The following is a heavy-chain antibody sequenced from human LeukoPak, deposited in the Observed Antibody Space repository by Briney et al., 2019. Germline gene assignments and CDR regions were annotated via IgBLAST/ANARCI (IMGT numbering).Heavy chain of an antibody. J-gene: IGHJ5*02. V-gene: IGHV4-59*01. CDR1: GGSISSYY. D-gene: IGHD4-17*01. CDR2: IYYSGST. Sequence: SETLSLTCTVSGGSISSYYWSWIRQPPGKGLEWIGYIYYSGSTNYNPSLKSRVTISVDTSKNQFSLKLSSVTAADTAVYYCARDYGDYVHNWFDPWGQGTLVTVSS. CDR3: ARDYGDYVHNWFDP.